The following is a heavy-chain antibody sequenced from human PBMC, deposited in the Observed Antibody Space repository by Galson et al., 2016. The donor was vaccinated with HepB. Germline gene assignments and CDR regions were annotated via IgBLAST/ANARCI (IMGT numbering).Heavy chain of an antibody. D-gene: IGHD1-1*01. Sequence: SLRLSCAASIFTFPDYTMSWVRQAPGKGLEWVSSISSRGAYIDYADSLKGRFTISRDNSQNSLYLQMDSLRAEDTALYYCARDLDSTRAFDIWGQGTMVTVSS. V-gene: IGHV3-21*06. CDR3: ARDLDSTRAFDI. CDR1: IFTFPDYT. J-gene: IGHJ3*02. CDR2: ISSRGAYI.